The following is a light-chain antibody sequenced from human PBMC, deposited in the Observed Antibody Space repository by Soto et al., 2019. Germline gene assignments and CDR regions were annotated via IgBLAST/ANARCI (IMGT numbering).Light chain of an antibody. J-gene: IGKJ4*01. Sequence: EIVLTQSPGTLSLSPGERATLSCRASQSVGINFLAWYQQKPGQAPRLLIYAASSRATGIPDRFSGSGSGTDFTLTISRLEPEDFALYYCQQYGTSPLTFGGGTRVDVK. CDR3: QQYGTSPLT. CDR1: QSVGINF. CDR2: AAS. V-gene: IGKV3-20*01.